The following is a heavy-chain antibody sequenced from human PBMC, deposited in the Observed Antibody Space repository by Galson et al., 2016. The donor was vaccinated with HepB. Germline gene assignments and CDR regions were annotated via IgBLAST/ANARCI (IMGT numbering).Heavy chain of an antibody. D-gene: IGHD6-19*01. Sequence: SLRLSCAASGLKFRNYGMEWVRQAPGKGLEWLAFIRSDGSNQYYADSVKGRFTISRENSKNMVYLQVNSLRAEDTAVYYCARDGSGWSIDHWGQGTLVTVSS. CDR2: IRSDGSNQ. CDR3: ARDGSGWSIDH. J-gene: IGHJ4*02. V-gene: IGHV3-30*02. CDR1: GLKFRNYG.